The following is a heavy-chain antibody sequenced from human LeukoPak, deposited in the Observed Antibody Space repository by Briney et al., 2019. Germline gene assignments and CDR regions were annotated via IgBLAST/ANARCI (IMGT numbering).Heavy chain of an antibody. CDR1: GFTFSSIA. CDR3: AKDRSSRYDFWSGSFSHYYYYYMDV. D-gene: IGHD3-3*01. CDR2: ISGGSA. Sequence: RGSLRLSWAASGFTFSSIAISWVRQAAGKGLEWVSAISGGSADYADCVKGRFSISIDNSKNTLYPQMNSLRAEDTAVYYCAKDRSSRYDFWSGSFSHYYYYYMDVWGKGTTVTVSS. V-gene: IGHV3-23*01. J-gene: IGHJ6*03.